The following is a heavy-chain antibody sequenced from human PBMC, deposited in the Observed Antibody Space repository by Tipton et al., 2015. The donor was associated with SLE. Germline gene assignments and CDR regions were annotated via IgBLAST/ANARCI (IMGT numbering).Heavy chain of an antibody. Sequence: LRLSCAISGDSVSSNSAAWNWIRQSPSRGLEWLGGTYYRSKWNNDYAVSVKSRITINPDTSKNQFSLQVNSVTPEDTAVYYCARLGPTGDLGDAFDIWGQGTMVTVSS. D-gene: IGHD7-27*01. CDR2: TYYRSKWNN. CDR1: GDSVSSNSAA. V-gene: IGHV6-1*01. CDR3: ARLGPTGDLGDAFDI. J-gene: IGHJ3*02.